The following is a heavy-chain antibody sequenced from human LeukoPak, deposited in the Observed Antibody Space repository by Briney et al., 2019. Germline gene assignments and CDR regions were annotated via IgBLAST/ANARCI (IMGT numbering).Heavy chain of an antibody. D-gene: IGHD5-12*01. CDR1: GYTFTGYY. CDR2: IDPNSGGT. CDR3: ARDMADIVATIQDY. J-gene: IGHJ4*02. Sequence: ASVKVSCKASGYTFTGYYMHWVRQAPGRGLEWMGWIDPNSGGTNYAQKFQGRVTMTRDTSISTAYMELSRLRSDDTAVYYCARDMADIVATIQDYWGQGTLVTVSS. V-gene: IGHV1-2*02.